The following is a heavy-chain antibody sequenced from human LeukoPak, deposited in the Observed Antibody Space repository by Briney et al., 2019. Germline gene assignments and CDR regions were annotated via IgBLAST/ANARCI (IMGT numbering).Heavy chain of an antibody. CDR2: IYYSGST. CDR3: ARGPYDSSAAFDI. D-gene: IGHD3-22*01. V-gene: IGHV4-59*01. Sequence: SETLSLTCAVYGGSFSGYYWSWIRQPPGKGLEWIGYIYYSGSTNYNPSLKSRVTISVDTSKNQFSLKLSSVTAADTAVYYCARGPYDSSAAFDIWGQGTMVTVSS. J-gene: IGHJ3*02. CDR1: GGSFSGYY.